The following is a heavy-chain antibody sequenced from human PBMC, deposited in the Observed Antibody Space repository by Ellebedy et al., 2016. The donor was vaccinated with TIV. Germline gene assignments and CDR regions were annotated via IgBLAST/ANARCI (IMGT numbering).Heavy chain of an antibody. Sequence: ASVKVSCKASGFTLTSYGFSWVRQAPGQGLEWVGWISAYTGDTENAQKFQGRVTLTTDTSTSTAYMELRSLRSDDTAVYYCARDMVQGMVAKYLWFDYWGQGSLVTVSS. J-gene: IGHJ4*02. CDR2: ISAYTGDT. CDR1: GFTLTSYG. V-gene: IGHV1-18*01. CDR3: ARDMVQGMVAKYLWFDY. D-gene: IGHD2-8*01.